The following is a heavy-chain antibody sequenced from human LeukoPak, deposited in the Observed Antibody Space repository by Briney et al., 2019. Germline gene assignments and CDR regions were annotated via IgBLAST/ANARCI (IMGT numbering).Heavy chain of an antibody. V-gene: IGHV3-21*01. D-gene: IGHD3-3*01. CDR3: ARVKIFGVVMAYDY. CDR2: ISSSSSYI. CDR1: GFTFSSDS. J-gene: IGHJ4*02. Sequence: GGSLRLSCAASGFTFSSDSMNWFRQAPGKGLEWVSSISSSSSYIYYADSVKGRFTISRDNAKNSLYLQMNSLRAEDTAVYYCARVKIFGVVMAYDYWGQGTLVTVSS.